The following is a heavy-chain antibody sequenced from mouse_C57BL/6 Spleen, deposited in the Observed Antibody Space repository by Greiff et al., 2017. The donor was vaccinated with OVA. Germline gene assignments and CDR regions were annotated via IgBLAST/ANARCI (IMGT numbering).Heavy chain of an antibody. V-gene: IGHV1-81*01. CDR1: GYTFTSYC. J-gene: IGHJ4*01. Sequence: VQLQQSGAELARPGASVKLSCKASGYTFTSYCISLVKHRTGQGLEWIGELNPSSGNTFYNQKFKGKAPLTADKSSRTAYIELHSLTSEDSAVYFCARSNLRSAMDYWGQGTSVTVSA. CDR3: ARSNLRSAMDY. D-gene: IGHD3-2*02. CDR2: LNPSSGNT.